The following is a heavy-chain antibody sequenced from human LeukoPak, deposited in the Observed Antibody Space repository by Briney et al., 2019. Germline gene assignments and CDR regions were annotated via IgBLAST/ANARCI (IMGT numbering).Heavy chain of an antibody. Sequence: PGRSLRLSCAASGFTFSSYGMHWVRQAPGKGLEWVAVISYDGSNKYYADSVKGRFTISRDNSKNTLYLQMNSLRAEDTAVYYCVKTKYYDILTGYSRHNYFDYWGQGTLVTVSS. CDR2: ISYDGSNK. V-gene: IGHV3-30*18. J-gene: IGHJ4*02. D-gene: IGHD3-9*01. CDR1: GFTFSSYG. CDR3: VKTKYYDILTGYSRHNYFDY.